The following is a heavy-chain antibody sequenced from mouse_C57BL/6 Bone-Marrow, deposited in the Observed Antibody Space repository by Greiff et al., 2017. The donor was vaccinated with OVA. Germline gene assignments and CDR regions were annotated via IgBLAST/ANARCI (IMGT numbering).Heavy chain of an antibody. CDR1: GYTFTSYW. CDR2: IHPNSGST. D-gene: IGHD2-4*01. J-gene: IGHJ3*01. CDR3: ARSRYFFDYPWFAY. Sequence: QLPGAELVKPGASVKLSCKASGYTFTSYWMHWVKQRPEQGLEWIGMIHPNSGSTNYNEKFKSKATLTVDKSSSTAYMQLSSLTSEDSAVYYCARSRYFFDYPWFAYWGQGTLVTVSA. V-gene: IGHV1-64*01.